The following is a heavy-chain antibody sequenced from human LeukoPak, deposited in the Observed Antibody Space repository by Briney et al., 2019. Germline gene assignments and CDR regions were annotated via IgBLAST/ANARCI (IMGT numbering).Heavy chain of an antibody. CDR2: IIPIFGTA. CDR3: ARDLGPYCSGGSCYPRSWFDP. D-gene: IGHD2-15*01. V-gene: IGHV1-69*13. CDR1: GGTFSSYA. Sequence: SVTVSCKASGGTFSSYAISWVRQAPGQGLEWMGGIIPIFGTANYAQKFQGRVTITADESTSTAYMELSSLRSEDTAVYYCARDLGPYCSGGSCYPRSWFDPWAREPWSPSPQ. J-gene: IGHJ5*02.